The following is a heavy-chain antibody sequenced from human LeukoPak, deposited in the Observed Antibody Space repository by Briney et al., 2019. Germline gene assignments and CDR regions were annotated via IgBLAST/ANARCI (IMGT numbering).Heavy chain of an antibody. V-gene: IGHV4-34*01. CDR3: ARGELLRYFDWSWFDP. CDR1: GGSFSGYY. CDR2: INHSGST. Sequence: RPSETLSLTCAVYGGSFSGYYWSWIRQPPGKVLEWIGEINHSGSTNYNPSLKSRVTISVDTSKNQFSLKLSSVTAADTAVYYCARGELLRYFDWSWFDPWGQGTLVTVSS. J-gene: IGHJ5*02. D-gene: IGHD3-9*01.